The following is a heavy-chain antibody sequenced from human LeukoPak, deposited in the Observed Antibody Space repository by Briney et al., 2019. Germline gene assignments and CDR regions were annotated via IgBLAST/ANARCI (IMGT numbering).Heavy chain of an antibody. CDR3: AKSPGVVPAARYY. CDR1: GFTFSSYA. J-gene: IGHJ4*02. CDR2: ITSSST. V-gene: IGHV3-23*01. D-gene: IGHD2-2*01. Sequence: GGSLRLSCAASGFTFSSYAMSWVRQAPGKGLEWVSAITSSSTYYADSVKGRFTISRDNSKNTLYLQMNSLRAEDTAVYFCAKSPGVVPAARYYWGQGTLVTVSS.